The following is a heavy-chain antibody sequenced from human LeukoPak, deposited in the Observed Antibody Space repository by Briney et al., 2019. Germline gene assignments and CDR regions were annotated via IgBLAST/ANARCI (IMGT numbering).Heavy chain of an antibody. V-gene: IGHV4-39*01. CDR1: GGSISSSSYY. D-gene: IGHD4-17*01. J-gene: IGHJ4*02. CDR3: ARLYGDYVSYFDY. Sequence: SETLSLTCTVSGGSISSSSYYWGWIRQPPGKGLEWIGSIYYSGSTYYNPSLKSRVTISVDTSKNQFSLKLSSVTAADTAVYYCARLYGDYVSYFDYWGQGTLATVSS. CDR2: IYYSGST.